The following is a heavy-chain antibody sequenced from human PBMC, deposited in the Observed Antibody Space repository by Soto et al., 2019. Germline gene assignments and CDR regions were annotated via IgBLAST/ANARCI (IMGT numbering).Heavy chain of an antibody. CDR3: AKWIGAYYYYMDV. CDR2: ISGSGGST. D-gene: IGHD3-3*01. V-gene: IGHV3-23*01. CDR1: GFTFSSYA. J-gene: IGHJ6*03. Sequence: GGSLRLSCAASGFTFSSYAMSWVRQAPGKGLEWVSAISGSGGSTYYADTVKGRFTISRDNSKNKLYLQMNSLRAEDTAVYYCAKWIGAYYYYMDVWGKGTTVTVSS.